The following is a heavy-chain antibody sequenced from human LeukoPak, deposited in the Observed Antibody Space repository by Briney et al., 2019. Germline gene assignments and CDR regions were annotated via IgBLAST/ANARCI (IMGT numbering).Heavy chain of an antibody. Sequence: PSETLSLTCTVSGGSISSSSYNWGWIRQPPGKGLEWIGSFDNSGSTYYNPSLKSRVTISVDTSKDQFSLKLTSVTAADTAVYYCARPPGIAAAWFDPWGQGTLVTVSS. CDR1: GGSISSSSYN. D-gene: IGHD6-13*01. CDR2: FDNSGST. V-gene: IGHV4-39*01. J-gene: IGHJ5*02. CDR3: ARPPGIAAAWFDP.